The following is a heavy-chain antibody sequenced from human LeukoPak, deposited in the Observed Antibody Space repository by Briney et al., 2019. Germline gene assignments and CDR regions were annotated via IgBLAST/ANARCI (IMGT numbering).Heavy chain of an antibody. CDR3: ARSLAYCGGDCRGHYYYYMDV. CDR2: IYNSGTT. V-gene: IGHV4-4*07. J-gene: IGHJ6*03. D-gene: IGHD2-21*02. CDR1: GGSFSSYY. Sequence: SETLSLTCTVSGGSFSSYYWTWIRQPAGKGLEWIGRIYNSGTTNYSPSLESRVTMSLDTSKNQFSLKLSSVTAADTAVYYCARSLAYCGGDCRGHYYYYMDVWGKGTTVTVSS.